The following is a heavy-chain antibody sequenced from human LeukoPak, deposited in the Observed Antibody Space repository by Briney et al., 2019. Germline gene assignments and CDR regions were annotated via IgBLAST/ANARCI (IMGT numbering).Heavy chain of an antibody. CDR3: AKGYSSGFDYFDY. CDR2: ISGSGGST. CDR1: GFTFTSYA. D-gene: IGHD6-19*01. V-gene: IGHV3-23*01. Sequence: GGSLRLSCAASGFTFTSYAMSWVRQTPGKGLKWVSTISGSGGSTFYADSVKGRFTISRDNSKNTLYLQMSSLRVEDTAVYFCAKGYSSGFDYFDYWGQGTLVTVSS. J-gene: IGHJ4*02.